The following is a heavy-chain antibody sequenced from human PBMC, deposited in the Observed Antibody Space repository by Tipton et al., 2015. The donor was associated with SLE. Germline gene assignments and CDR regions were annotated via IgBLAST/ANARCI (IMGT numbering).Heavy chain of an antibody. CDR2: IHYTVST. D-gene: IGHD2-15*01. Sequence: TLSLTCTVSGGSISSVDYYWSWIRQPPGKGLEWIGDIHYTVSTNYNPSLNSRVTISVDTSKHQVSLKLSSVTAADTAVYYCARGEDIVVAVDAFDIWGQGTVVTVSS. CDR1: GGSISSVDYY. V-gene: IGHV4-61*08. CDR3: ARGEDIVVAVDAFDI. J-gene: IGHJ3*02.